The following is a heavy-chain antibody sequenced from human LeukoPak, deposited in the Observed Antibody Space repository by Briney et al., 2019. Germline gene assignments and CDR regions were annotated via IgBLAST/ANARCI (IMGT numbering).Heavy chain of an antibody. CDR1: GFTFTSHG. V-gene: IGHV3-30*03. J-gene: IGHJ3*01. Sequence: PGGSLRLSCAASGFTFTSHGMHWVRQAPGKGLEWVAAISDNGGNIHYADSVKGRFTISRDDSKNTVYLQMNSLRIEDAAVYSCARDPAGGAYDLWGHGTMVTVSS. CDR3: ARDPAGGAYDL. CDR2: ISDNGGNI.